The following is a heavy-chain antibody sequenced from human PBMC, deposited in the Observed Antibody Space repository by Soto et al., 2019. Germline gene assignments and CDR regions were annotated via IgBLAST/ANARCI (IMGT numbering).Heavy chain of an antibody. V-gene: IGHV4-34*01. CDR2: INHSGST. D-gene: IGHD4-17*01. J-gene: IGHJ4*02. Sequence: QVQLQQWGAGLLKPSETLSLTCAVYGGSFSGYYWSWIRQPPGKGLEWIGEINHSGSTNYNPSLKSRVTISVYTSKNQFSLKLSSVTAAETAVYYCARDQRHYGAARAFDYWGQGTLVTVSS. CDR1: GGSFSGYY. CDR3: ARDQRHYGAARAFDY.